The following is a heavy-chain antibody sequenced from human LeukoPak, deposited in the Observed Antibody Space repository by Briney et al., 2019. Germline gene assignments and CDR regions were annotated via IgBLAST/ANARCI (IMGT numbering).Heavy chain of an antibody. V-gene: IGHV4-61*02. CDR2: IYTSGTT. Sequence: PSETLSLTCTVSGASVNSGNYYWTWIRQPAGKRLEWIGRIYTSGTTNYNPSLKSRVTISIDASKNQFSLRLSSVTAADTAVYYCTRGGELMNFWGQGTLVTVSS. CDR3: TRGGELMNF. CDR1: GASVNSGNYY. J-gene: IGHJ4*02. D-gene: IGHD1-26*01.